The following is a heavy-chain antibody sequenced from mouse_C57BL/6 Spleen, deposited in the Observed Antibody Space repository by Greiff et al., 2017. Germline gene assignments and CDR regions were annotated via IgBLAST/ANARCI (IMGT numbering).Heavy chain of an antibody. J-gene: IGHJ4*01. CDR2: ISNLAYSI. D-gene: IGHD1-1*01. V-gene: IGHV5-15*04. CDR3: ARRDYGSSDYYAMDY. Sequence: DVKLVESGGGLVQPGGSLKLSCAASGFTFSDYGMAWVRQAPRKGPEWVAFISNLAYSIYYADTVTGRFTISRENAKNTLYLEMSSLRSEDTAMYYCARRDYGSSDYYAMDYWGQGTSVTVSS. CDR1: GFTFSDYG.